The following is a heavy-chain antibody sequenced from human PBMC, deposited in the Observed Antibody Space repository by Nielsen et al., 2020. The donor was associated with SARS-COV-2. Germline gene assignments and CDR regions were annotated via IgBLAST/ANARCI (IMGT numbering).Heavy chain of an antibody. Sequence: GESLKISCVASGFSFSSYALHWVRQAPGKGLESVSAISNNGYSTFYANSVKGRFTISRDNAKNTLYLQMGSLRVEDMAVYYCAREAPAPHMITFGGGYYLDYWGQGTLVTVSS. CDR1: GFSFSSYA. J-gene: IGHJ4*02. D-gene: IGHD3-16*01. V-gene: IGHV3-64*01. CDR2: ISNNGYST. CDR3: AREAPAPHMITFGGGYYLDY.